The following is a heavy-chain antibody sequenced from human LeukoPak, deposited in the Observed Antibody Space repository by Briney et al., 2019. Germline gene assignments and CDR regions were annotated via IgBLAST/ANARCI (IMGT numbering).Heavy chain of an antibody. D-gene: IGHD6-19*01. V-gene: IGHV4-4*02. J-gene: IGHJ3*02. Sequence: SETLSLTCAVSGGSISSRNWWSWVRQPPGKGLEWIGSIYYSGSTYYNPSLKSRVTISVDTSKNQFSLKLSSVTAADTAVYYCARDGIAVTRDDAFDIWGQGTMVTVSS. CDR2: IYYSGST. CDR1: GGSISSRNW. CDR3: ARDGIAVTRDDAFDI.